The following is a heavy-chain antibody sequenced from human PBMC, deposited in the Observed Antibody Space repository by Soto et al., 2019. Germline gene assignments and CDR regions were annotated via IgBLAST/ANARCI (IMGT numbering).Heavy chain of an antibody. J-gene: IGHJ4*02. CDR1: GFSFTTYW. CDR3: ARDQVGYCNPMD. Sequence: EVQLVEAGGGLVQPGGSLRLSCAASGFSFTTYWMHWVRQAPGKGLVCVSRISADGITTSYSDSVKGRFTISRDNTKNGVYLEVRSLRTEDTAGYCCARDQVGYCNPMDWGQGTLVTVSS. CDR2: ISADGITT. D-gene: IGHD5-18*01. V-gene: IGHV3-74*01.